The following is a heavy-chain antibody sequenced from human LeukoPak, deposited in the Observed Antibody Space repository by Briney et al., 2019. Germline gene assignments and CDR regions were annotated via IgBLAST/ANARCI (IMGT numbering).Heavy chain of an antibody. V-gene: IGHV3-23*01. D-gene: IGHD5-12*01. CDR3: AKGRVVSITLCFAD. Sequence: GGSLRLSCAASGFTFSSYAMSWVRQAPGKGLEWVSGISGSAGSTNYADSVKGRFTISRDYSKNTLYLQMNSLRAEDTAIYYCAKGRVVSITLCFADWGQGTLVTVSS. J-gene: IGHJ4*02. CDR2: ISGSAGST. CDR1: GFTFSSYA.